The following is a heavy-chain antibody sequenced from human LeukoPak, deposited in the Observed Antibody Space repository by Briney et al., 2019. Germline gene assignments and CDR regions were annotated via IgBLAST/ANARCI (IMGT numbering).Heavy chain of an antibody. J-gene: IGHJ5*02. CDR3: LRSYCTTSNCYGWFDP. Sequence: GGSLRLSCAASGFTLSGYWTHWVRQAPGKGLEWVSRINSDGTSTSYADSVKGRFTISRDNAKNTLSLQMNSLRDEDTAVYYCLRSYCTTSNCYGWFDPWGQGTLVTVSS. CDR1: GFTLSGYW. CDR2: INSDGTST. D-gene: IGHD2-2*01. V-gene: IGHV3-74*01.